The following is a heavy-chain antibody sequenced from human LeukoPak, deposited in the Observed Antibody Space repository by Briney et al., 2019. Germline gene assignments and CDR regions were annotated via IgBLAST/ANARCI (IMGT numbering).Heavy chain of an antibody. CDR2: ISHDGSNK. D-gene: IGHD2-2*01. CDR1: GFTFTSYA. CDR3: ERDQRTIVVVPAAMAGPPYYGMDV. Sequence: GRSLRLSCAASGFTFTSYAMHWVRPAPDKGLEWVAVISHDGSNKYYTDSVKGRFTISRDNSNNTLYLQMNSLRAEDTAVYYCERDQRTIVVVPAAMAGPPYYGMDVWGNGATVT. V-gene: IGHV3-30-3*01. J-gene: IGHJ6*04.